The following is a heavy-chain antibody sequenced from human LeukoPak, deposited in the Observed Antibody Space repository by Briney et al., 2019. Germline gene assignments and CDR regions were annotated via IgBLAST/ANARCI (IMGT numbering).Heavy chain of an antibody. J-gene: IGHJ4*02. Sequence: GGSLRLSCAASGFIFTNYFMSWVRQAPGKGLEWVASIKHDGSEKYYVDSVRDRFTISRDNTMNSLYLQMSSLRAEDTAVYYCATDRGWRTSGYYLYYFEYWGQGTQVTYSS. CDR1: GFIFTNYF. V-gene: IGHV3-7*01. CDR2: IKHDGSEK. CDR3: ATDRGWRTSGYYLYYFEY. D-gene: IGHD3-3*01.